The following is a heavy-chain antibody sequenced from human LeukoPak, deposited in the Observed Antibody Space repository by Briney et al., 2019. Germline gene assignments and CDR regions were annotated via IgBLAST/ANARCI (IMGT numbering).Heavy chain of an antibody. J-gene: IGHJ4*02. CDR1: GFSFSSFA. V-gene: IGHV3-23*01. D-gene: IGHD1-1*01. Sequence: AGSLRLSCAASGFSFSSFAMTCVRLTPGKWMVSVWTIRSNGATAYNADSVKGRFTISRDNSKNTVYLQMNSLRVEDTAIYYCARGQEFDDGVFDSWGQGTLVTVAS. CDR3: ARGQEFDDGVFDS. CDR2: IRSNGATA.